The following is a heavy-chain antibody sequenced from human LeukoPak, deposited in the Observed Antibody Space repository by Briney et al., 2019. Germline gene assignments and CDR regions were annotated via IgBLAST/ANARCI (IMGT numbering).Heavy chain of an antibody. V-gene: IGHV4-30-2*01. J-gene: IGHJ4*02. CDR2: IYHSGST. Sequence: SQTLSLTCTVSGGSISSGGYYWSWIRQPPGKGLEWIGYIYHSGSTYYNPSLKSRVTMSVDTSKNQFSLKLSSVTAADTAVYYCARESGYSSSWSYFDYWGQGTLVTVSS. CDR1: GGSISSGGYY. D-gene: IGHD6-13*01. CDR3: ARESGYSSSWSYFDY.